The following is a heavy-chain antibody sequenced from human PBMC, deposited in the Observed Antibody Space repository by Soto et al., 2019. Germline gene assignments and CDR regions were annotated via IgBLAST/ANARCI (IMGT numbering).Heavy chain of an antibody. CDR2: SYYSGST. J-gene: IGHJ4*02. Sequence: SETLSLTCTVSGGSISSSSYYWGWIRQPPGKGLEWIGRSYYSGSTYYNPCLKSRVTISVDTSKNQFSLKLSSVTAADTAVYYCARRRDYDFWSGYYEFDYWGQGTLVTVSS. CDR3: ARRRDYDFWSGYYEFDY. D-gene: IGHD3-3*01. V-gene: IGHV4-39*01. CDR1: GGSISSSSYY.